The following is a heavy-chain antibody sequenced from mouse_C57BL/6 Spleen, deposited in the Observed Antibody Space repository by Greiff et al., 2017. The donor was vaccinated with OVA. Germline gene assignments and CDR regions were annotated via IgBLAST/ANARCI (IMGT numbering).Heavy chain of an antibody. V-gene: IGHV5-17*01. CDR2: ISSGSSTI. CDR3: ASPYYGSSAWFAY. D-gene: IGHD1-1*01. CDR1: GFTFSDYG. Sequence: EVKLVESGGGLVKPGGSLKLSCAASGFTFSDYGMHWVRQAPEEGLEWVAYISSGSSTIYYADTVKGRFTISRDNAKNTLFLQMTSLRSEDTAMYYCASPYYGSSAWFAYWGQGTLVTVSA. J-gene: IGHJ3*01.